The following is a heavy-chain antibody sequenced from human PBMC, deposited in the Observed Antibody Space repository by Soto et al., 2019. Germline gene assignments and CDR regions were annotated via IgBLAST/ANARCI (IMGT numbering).Heavy chain of an antibody. CDR3: ARSYSGSYYRAFDL. V-gene: IGHV1-69*12. CDR1: GGTFSSYA. CDR2: IIPIFGTA. Sequence: QVQLVQSGAEVKKPGSSVKVSCKASGGTFSSYAISWVRQAPGQGLEWMGGIIPIFGTANYAQKFQGRVTXXAXQXHSPAHIELSTLRPEDTAVYYGARSYSGSYYRAFDLWGQGTMVPVS. D-gene: IGHD1-26*01. J-gene: IGHJ3*01.